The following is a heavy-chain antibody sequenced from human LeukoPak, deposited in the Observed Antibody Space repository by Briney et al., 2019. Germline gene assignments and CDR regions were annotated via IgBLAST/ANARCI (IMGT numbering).Heavy chain of an antibody. CDR3: ARRYCTPSSCYSDY. CDR1: GFIFSDYY. D-gene: IGHD2-8*01. J-gene: IGHJ4*02. CDR2: ISDGGRPL. V-gene: IGHV3-11*01. Sequence: GGSLRLSCAASGFIFSDYYMSWLRQAPGKGLEWVSFISDGGRPLHYADSVKGRLTISRDNAKNSLYLQMNSLRDEDTAVYFCARRYCTPSSCYSDYWGQGALVTVSS.